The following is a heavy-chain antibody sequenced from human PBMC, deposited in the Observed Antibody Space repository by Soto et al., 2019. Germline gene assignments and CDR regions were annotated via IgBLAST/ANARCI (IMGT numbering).Heavy chain of an antibody. V-gene: IGHV1-69*06. CDR1: GGTFSSYA. CDR3: AAPSFFSYKVYFDY. CDR2: IIPIFGTA. J-gene: IGHJ4*02. Sequence: QVQLVQSGAEVKKPGSSVKVSCKASGGTFSSYAISWVRQAPGQGLEWVGGIIPIFGTANYAQKFQGRVTLTADTSTSTAYMELSSLRSEDTAVFYCAAPSFFSYKVYFDYWGQGTLVTVSS. D-gene: IGHD1-1*01.